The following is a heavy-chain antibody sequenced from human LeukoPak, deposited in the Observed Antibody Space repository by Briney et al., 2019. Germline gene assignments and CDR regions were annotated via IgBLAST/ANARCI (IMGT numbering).Heavy chain of an antibody. CDR2: ISAYNGNT. V-gene: IGHV1-18*01. D-gene: IGHD3-22*01. CDR3: ARDYYDSSGPSRGYYYMDV. J-gene: IGHJ6*03. CDR1: GYTFTSYG. Sequence: ASVTVSCKASGYTFTSYGISWVRQAPGQGLEWMGWISAYNGNTNYAQKLQGRVTMTTDTSTSTAYMELRSLRSDDTAVYYCARDYYDSSGPSRGYYYMDVWGKGTTVTISS.